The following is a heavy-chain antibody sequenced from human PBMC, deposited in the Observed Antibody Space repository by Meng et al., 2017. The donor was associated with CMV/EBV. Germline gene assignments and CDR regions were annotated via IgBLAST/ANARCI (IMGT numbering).Heavy chain of an antibody. Sequence: QITLKESGPTLVIPTHILTLTCTFSWFSLSTTGVGVAWIRQSPEKAPEWLALIYWDDYKRYSPSLKSRLTITKDTSKNQVILTVTNMDPVDTATYYCARWPAEYWGQGTLVTVSS. CDR2: IYWDDYK. V-gene: IGHV2-5*02. CDR1: WFSLSTTGVG. CDR3: ARWPAEY. J-gene: IGHJ4*02. D-gene: IGHD5-24*01.